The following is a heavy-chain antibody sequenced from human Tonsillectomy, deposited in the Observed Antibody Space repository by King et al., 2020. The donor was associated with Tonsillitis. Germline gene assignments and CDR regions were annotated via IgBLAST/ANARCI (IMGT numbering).Heavy chain of an antibody. CDR3: ARGDSGGYYRVFGSPPPHDY. J-gene: IGHJ4*02. D-gene: IGHD1-26*01. Sequence: VQLVESGGGLVKPGGSLRLSCAASGFTFSSYSMNWVRQAPGKGLEWVSSISSSSSYIYYADSVKGRFTISRDNAKNSLYLQMNSLRAEDTAVYYCARGDSGGYYRVFGSPPPHDYWGQGTLVTVSS. V-gene: IGHV3-21*01. CDR2: ISSSSSYI. CDR1: GFTFSSYS.